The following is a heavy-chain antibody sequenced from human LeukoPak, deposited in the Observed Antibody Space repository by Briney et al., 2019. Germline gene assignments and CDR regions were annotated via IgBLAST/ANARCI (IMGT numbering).Heavy chain of an antibody. CDR2: ISSSSSYI. Sequence: GGSLRLSCAASGFTFSSYSMNWVRQAPGKGLEWVSSISSSSSYIYYADSVKGRFPISRDNAKNSLYLQMNSLRAEDTAVYYCASTVADAFDIWGQGTMVTVSS. V-gene: IGHV3-21*01. CDR3: ASTVADAFDI. CDR1: GFTFSSYS. J-gene: IGHJ3*02.